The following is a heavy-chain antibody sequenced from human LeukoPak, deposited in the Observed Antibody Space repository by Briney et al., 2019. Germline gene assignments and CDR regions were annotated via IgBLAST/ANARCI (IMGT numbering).Heavy chain of an antibody. CDR1: GSTFSSYG. CDR2: ISYDGSNK. J-gene: IGHJ4*02. Sequence: GGSLRLSCAASGSTFSSYGMHWVRQAPGKGLEWVAVISYDGSNKYYADSVKGRFTISRDNSKNTLYLQMNSLRAEDTAVYYCAKDRLLDYWGQGTLVTVSS. CDR3: AKDRLLDY. V-gene: IGHV3-30*18.